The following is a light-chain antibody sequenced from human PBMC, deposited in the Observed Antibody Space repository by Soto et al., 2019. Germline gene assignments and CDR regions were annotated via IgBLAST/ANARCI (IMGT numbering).Light chain of an antibody. CDR2: GAS. CDR1: QSVSSN. V-gene: IGKV3-15*01. J-gene: IGKJ3*01. Sequence: EIVMTQSPATLSVSPGERATLSCRASQSVSSNLAWYQQKPGQAPRLLIYGASTGATGIPARFSGSGSGTEFTLTISSLQSEDFAVYYCQQYNNWPIFTFGPGTKVDIK. CDR3: QQYNNWPIFT.